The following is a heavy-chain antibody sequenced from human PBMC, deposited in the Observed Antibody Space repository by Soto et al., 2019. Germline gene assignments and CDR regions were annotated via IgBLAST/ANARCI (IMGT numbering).Heavy chain of an antibody. V-gene: IGHV1-8*01. Sequence: GASVKVSCKASGYTFTSYDINWVRQATGQGLEWMGWMNPNSGNTGYAQKFQGRVTMTRNTSISTAYMELSSLRSEDTAVYYCARGPPAGGYSGYDLGYWGQGTLVTVSS. D-gene: IGHD5-12*01. CDR2: MNPNSGNT. CDR1: GYTFTSYD. J-gene: IGHJ4*02. CDR3: ARGPPAGGYSGYDLGY.